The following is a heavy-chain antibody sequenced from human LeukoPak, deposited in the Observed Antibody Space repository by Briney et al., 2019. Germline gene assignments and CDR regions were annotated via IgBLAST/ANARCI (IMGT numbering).Heavy chain of an antibody. J-gene: IGHJ6*02. Sequence: GGSLRLSCAASGFIFSKSWMSWVRQAPGKGLEWVANMNGDGSGKDYVDSVKGRFTISRDNARQSLYLQMSDLRAEDTAVYYCATYTHWVAGDVWGQGTTVTVSS. CDR3: ATYTHWVAGDV. D-gene: IGHD3-16*01. CDR1: GFIFSKSW. CDR2: MNGDGSGK. V-gene: IGHV3-7*01.